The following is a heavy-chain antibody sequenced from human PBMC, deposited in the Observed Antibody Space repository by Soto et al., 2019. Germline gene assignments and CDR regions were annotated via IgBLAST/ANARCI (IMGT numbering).Heavy chain of an antibody. CDR1: GFTFDDYT. D-gene: IGHD3-10*01. J-gene: IGHJ4*02. V-gene: IGHV3-43*01. CDR3: AGGFGELLILDY. CDR2: ISWDGGST. Sequence: EVQLVESGGVVVQPGGSLRLSCAASGFTFDDYTMRWVRQAPGKGLEWVSLISWDGGSTYYADSVKGRFTISRDNSKNSLYLQMNSLRTEDTALYYCAGGFGELLILDYWGQGTLVTVSS.